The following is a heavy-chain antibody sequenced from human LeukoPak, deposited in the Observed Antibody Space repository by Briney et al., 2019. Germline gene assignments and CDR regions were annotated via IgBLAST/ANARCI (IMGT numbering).Heavy chain of an antibody. CDR3: ARGCSSTSCYDY. CDR1: GGSISSGGYY. J-gene: IGHJ4*02. CDR2: IYYSGST. V-gene: IGHV4-31*03. D-gene: IGHD2-2*01. Sequence: SETLSLTCTVSGGSISSGGYYWSWIRQHPGKGLEWIGYIYYSGSTYYNPSLKSRVTISVDTSKNQFSLKLSSVTAADTAVYYCARGCSSTSCYDYWSQGTLVTVSS.